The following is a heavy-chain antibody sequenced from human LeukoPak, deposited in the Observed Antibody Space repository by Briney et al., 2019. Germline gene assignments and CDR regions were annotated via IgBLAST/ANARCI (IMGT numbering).Heavy chain of an antibody. Sequence: SETLSLTCAVSSGSLSGYSWGWIRQPPGKGLEWVGEISHSGVTYYNASLNGRVTISLKKSESQFSLMLSSVTAADTAVYYCTRQSGTVTPIDYWSQGTLVTVSS. CDR3: TRQSGTVTPIDY. D-gene: IGHD4-17*01. V-gene: IGHV4-34*01. J-gene: IGHJ4*02. CDR1: SGSLSGYS. CDR2: ISHSGVT.